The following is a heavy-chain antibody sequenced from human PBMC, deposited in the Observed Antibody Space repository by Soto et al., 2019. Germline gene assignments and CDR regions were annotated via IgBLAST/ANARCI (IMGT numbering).Heavy chain of an antibody. V-gene: IGHV4-31*03. CDR2: IYYSGST. CDR1: GGSISSGGYY. CDR3: AREGGTTLYYYGMDV. D-gene: IGHD1-26*01. Sequence: SETLSLTCTVSGGSISSGGYYWSWIRQHPGKGLEWIGYIYYSGSTYYNPSLKSRVTISVDTSKNQFSLKLSSVTAADTAVYYCAREGGTTLYYYGMDVWGQGTTVTVSS. J-gene: IGHJ6*02.